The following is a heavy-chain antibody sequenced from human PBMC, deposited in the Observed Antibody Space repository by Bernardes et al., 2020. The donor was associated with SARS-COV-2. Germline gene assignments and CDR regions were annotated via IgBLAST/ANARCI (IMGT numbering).Heavy chain of an antibody. J-gene: IGHJ4*02. V-gene: IGHV4-39*01. CDR3: ARHDYINYRVDS. CDR1: GGSISSSDYY. Sequence: SETLSLTCNVSGGSISSSDYYWGWIRQPPGKGLEWIGSRFYSGNTYYNPSLKSRVTIYVDTSKNHFSLKLSSVTAADTAVYYCARHDYINYRVDSWGQGALVLVSS. CDR2: RFYSGNT. D-gene: IGHD3-16*01.